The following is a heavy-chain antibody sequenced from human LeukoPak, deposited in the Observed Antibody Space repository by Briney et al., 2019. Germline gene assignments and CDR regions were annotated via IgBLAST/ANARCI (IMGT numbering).Heavy chain of an antibody. CDR3: AREVTVTTWGFSGTMWNGGWFDP. CDR2: IIPIFGTA. Sequence: GASVKVSCKASGGTFSSYAISWVRQAPGQGLEWMGGIIPIFGTANYAQKFQGRVTITTDESTSTAYMELSSLRSEDTAVYYCAREVTVTTWGFSGTMWNGGWFDPWGQGTLVTVSS. V-gene: IGHV1-69*05. D-gene: IGHD4-17*01. J-gene: IGHJ5*02. CDR1: GGTFSSYA.